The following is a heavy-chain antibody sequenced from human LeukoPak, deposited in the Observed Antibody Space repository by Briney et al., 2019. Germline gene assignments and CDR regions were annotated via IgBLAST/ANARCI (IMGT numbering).Heavy chain of an antibody. CDR1: VYTFTSYG. CDR2: ISAYNGNT. D-gene: IGHD6-19*01. Sequence: ASVKVSCKASVYTFTSYGISWVRQAPAQWLEGMGWISAYNGNTNYAQKLQGRVTMTTDTSKSKAYMELRSLRSDDTAVYYCARAYPQWLVYAFDIWGQGTMVTVSS. J-gene: IGHJ3*02. CDR3: ARAYPQWLVYAFDI. V-gene: IGHV1-18*01.